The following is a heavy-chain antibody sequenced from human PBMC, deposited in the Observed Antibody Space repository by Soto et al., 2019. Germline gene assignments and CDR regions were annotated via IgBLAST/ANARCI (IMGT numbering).Heavy chain of an antibody. J-gene: IGHJ6*02. CDR2: INAGNGKT. CDR1: GYTFTSYA. Sequence: ASVKVSCKASGYTFTSYAMHWVRQAPGQRLEWMGWINAGNGKTKYSQKFQGRVTITRDTSASTAYMELSSLRSEDTAVYYCARDHVVAAAGTYYYYYYGMDVRGQGTTVTAP. CDR3: ARDHVVAAAGTYYYYYYGMDV. D-gene: IGHD6-13*01. V-gene: IGHV1-3*01.